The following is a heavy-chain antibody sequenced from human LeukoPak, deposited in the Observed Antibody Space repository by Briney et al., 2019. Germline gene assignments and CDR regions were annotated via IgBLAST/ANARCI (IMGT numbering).Heavy chain of an antibody. CDR3: AREGMAVVVTANDAFDI. CDR2: IYTSGST. J-gene: IGHJ3*02. Sequence: SETLSLTCTVSGGSISSYYWSWIRRPAGKGLEWIGRIYTSGSTNYNPSLKSRVTMSVDTSKNQFSLKLSSVTAADRAVYYCAREGMAVVVTANDAFDIWGQGTMVTVSS. D-gene: IGHD5-18*01. CDR1: GGSISSYY. V-gene: IGHV4-4*07.